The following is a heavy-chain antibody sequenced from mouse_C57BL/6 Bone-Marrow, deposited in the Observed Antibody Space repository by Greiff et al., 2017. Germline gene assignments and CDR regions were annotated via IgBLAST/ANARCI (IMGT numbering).Heavy chain of an antibody. Sequence: VQLQQSGAELVKPGASVKLSCKASGYAFSSYWMNWVKQRPGQGLEWIGRIYPGSGGTNYNEKFKGKATLTADKSSSTAYMQLSSLTSEDSAVYGGARLDYCGNGVNFDYWGQGTTLTVSS. CDR2: IYPGSGGT. V-gene: IGHV1-80*01. J-gene: IGHJ2*01. CDR1: GYAFSSYW. CDR3: ARLDYCGNGVNFDY. D-gene: IGHD2-1*01.